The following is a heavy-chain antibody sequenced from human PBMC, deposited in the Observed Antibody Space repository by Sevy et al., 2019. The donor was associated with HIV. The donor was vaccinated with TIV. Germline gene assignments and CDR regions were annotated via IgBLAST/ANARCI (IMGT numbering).Heavy chain of an antibody. CDR2: IWYDGSNK. D-gene: IGHD2-15*01. J-gene: IGHJ6*03. Sequence: GGSLRLSCAASGFTFSSYGMHWVRQAPGKGLEWVAVIWYDGSNKYYADSVKDRFTISRDNSKNTLYLQMNSLRAEDTAVYYCARDPLYCSGGSCYGLYYYMDVWGKGTTVTVSS. V-gene: IGHV3-33*01. CDR3: ARDPLYCSGGSCYGLYYYMDV. CDR1: GFTFSSYG.